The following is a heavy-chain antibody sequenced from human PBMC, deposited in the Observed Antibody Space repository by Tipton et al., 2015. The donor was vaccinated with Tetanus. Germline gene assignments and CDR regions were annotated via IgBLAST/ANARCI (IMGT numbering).Heavy chain of an antibody. Sequence: TLSLTCTVSGGSIRSGGFYWSWIRQHPVKGLEWIGYIYYTGNTYYNPSLKSRVTISVDTSKNQFSLKLSSVTAADTAVYYCARRSVSARFDDWGQGTLVPVSS. J-gene: IGHJ4*02. CDR3: ARRSVSARFDD. D-gene: IGHD6-6*01. CDR1: GGSIRSGGFY. V-gene: IGHV4-31*03. CDR2: IYYTGNT.